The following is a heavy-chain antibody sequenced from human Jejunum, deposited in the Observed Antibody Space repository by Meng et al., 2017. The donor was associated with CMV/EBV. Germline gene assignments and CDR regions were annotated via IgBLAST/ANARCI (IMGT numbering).Heavy chain of an antibody. D-gene: IGHD3-22*01. J-gene: IGHJ4*02. CDR2: INPNSGVT. V-gene: IGHV1-2*06. CDR1: EYIFTNYA. Sequence: QVQLVQSGSELKKPGASVKISCKASEYIFTNYAINWVRQAPGQGLQWMGRINPNSGVTNYAHNFQGRVAMTRDTSIGAAYMELSRLKSDDTAVYYCARGYYDRFFDYWGQGTLVTVSS. CDR3: ARGYYDRFFDY.